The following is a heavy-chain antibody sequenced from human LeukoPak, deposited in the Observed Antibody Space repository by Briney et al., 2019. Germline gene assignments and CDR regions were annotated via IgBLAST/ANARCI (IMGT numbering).Heavy chain of an antibody. CDR1: GFSFSSYI. J-gene: IGHJ6*03. CDR2: ISSSGSDM. Sequence: GGSLRLSCAATGFSFSSYIMNWVRLAPGKELEWVSSISSSGSDMYYADSVRGRFIISRDNARNSLLLRMNSLRAENTAVYFCARDPRVVVPAYFYYYYMDVWGKGTTVTVSS. V-gene: IGHV3-21*01. CDR3: ARDPRVVVPAYFYYYYMDV. D-gene: IGHD2-2*01.